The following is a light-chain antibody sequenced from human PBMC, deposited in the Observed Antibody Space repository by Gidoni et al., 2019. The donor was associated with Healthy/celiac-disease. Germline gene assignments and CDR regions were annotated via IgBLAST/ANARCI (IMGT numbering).Light chain of an antibody. V-gene: IGKV1-8*01. CDR3: QQYYSYPRT. J-gene: IGKJ1*01. Sequence: AIRMTHSPSSFSASTGDRVTITCRASQGISSYLAWYQQKPGKAPKLLIYAASTLQSGVPSRFSGSGSGTDITLTISCLQSEDFATYYCQQYYSYPRTFGQGTKVEIK. CDR1: QGISSY. CDR2: AAS.